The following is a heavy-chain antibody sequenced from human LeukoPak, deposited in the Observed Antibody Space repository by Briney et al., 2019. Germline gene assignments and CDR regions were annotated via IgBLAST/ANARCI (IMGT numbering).Heavy chain of an antibody. V-gene: IGHV3-66*01. J-gene: IGHJ4*02. CDR2: ITPGGHT. Sequence: PGGSLRLSCTASGFSVDSRFMNWVRQAPGKGPEWVSFITPGGHTDYTESVKGRFTIYRDNVRNTLSLQMNSLRVEDTAVYYCARGTSGTTTFDSWGPGTLVTVSS. CDR1: GFSVDSRF. CDR3: ARGTSGTTTFDS. D-gene: IGHD1-7*01.